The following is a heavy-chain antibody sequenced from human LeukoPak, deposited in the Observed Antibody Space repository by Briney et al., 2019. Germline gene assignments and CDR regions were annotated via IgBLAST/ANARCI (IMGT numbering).Heavy chain of an antibody. CDR2: LYTAGDT. CDR3: ATGQMFTSGGFDY. CDR1: GFTVDTRY. Sequence: GGSLRLSCAVSGFTVDTRYMSWVRRAPGKGLEWVSVLYTAGDTYYAGSVKGRFTISRDNSKNTVDLQMNSLRAEDTALYYCATGQMFTSGGFDYWGRGTLVIVSS. J-gene: IGHJ4*02. V-gene: IGHV3-53*01. D-gene: IGHD6-19*01.